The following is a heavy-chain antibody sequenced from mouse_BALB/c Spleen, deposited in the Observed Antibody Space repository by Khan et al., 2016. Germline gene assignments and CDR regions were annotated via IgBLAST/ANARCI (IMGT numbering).Heavy chain of an antibody. D-gene: IGHD1-1*01. V-gene: IGHV3-1*02. CDR3: ERYYYGGAPWFAY. J-gene: IGHJ3*01. CDR2: IHYSGST. CDR1: GFSITSDYS. Sequence: EVQLQESGPDLVKPSQSLSLTCTVTGFSITSDYSWHWIRQFPGNKLEWMGYIHYSGSTNYNPSLKSRISITRDTSKNQFFLLLNSSTTENTAAFSCERYYYGGAPWFAYWGQGTLVTVSA.